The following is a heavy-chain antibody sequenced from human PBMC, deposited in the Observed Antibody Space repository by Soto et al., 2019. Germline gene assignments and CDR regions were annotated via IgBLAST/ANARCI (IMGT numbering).Heavy chain of an antibody. CDR2: IYPGDFDT. CDR1: GYSFTSFW. V-gene: IGHV5-51*01. CDR3: ARRLSPLDPYHFDY. Sequence: GASLKISCKGCGYSFTSFWIAWGRQMPGKGLAWMGVIYPGDFDTRYSPSFKGQVTISADKSINTAYLQWSSLKASDTAMYYCARRLSPLDPYHFDYWGQGTLVTVS. J-gene: IGHJ4*02.